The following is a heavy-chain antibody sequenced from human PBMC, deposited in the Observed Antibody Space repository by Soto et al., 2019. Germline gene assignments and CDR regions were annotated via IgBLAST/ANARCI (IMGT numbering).Heavy chain of an antibody. J-gene: IGHJ6*01. V-gene: IGHV1-69*13. CDR3: ARSVVPAASYYSYYGMQV. D-gene: IGHD2-2*01. CDR2: IIPIFGTA. Sequence: SVKVSCKACGWTFSSYAISWVGQAGGQGREWMGGIIPIFGTANYAQKFQGRVTITADESTSTAYMELSSLRSEDTAVYYCARSVVPAASYYSYYGMQVWGQGTTVNVSS. CDR1: GWTFSSYA.